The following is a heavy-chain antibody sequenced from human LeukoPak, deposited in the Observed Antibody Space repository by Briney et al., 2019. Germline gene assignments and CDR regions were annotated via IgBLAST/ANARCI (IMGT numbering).Heavy chain of an antibody. Sequence: GGSLRLSCAASGLTISNNFMGWVRQAPGKGLEWVSLIYSGGSTYSADSVKGRFTISRDNSKNTLHLQMNSLRAEDTAVYYCARDTDYYGSGRHGYFDHWGQDTLVTVSS. J-gene: IGHJ1*01. CDR2: IYSGGST. V-gene: IGHV3-66*01. CDR1: GLTISNNF. CDR3: ARDTDYYGSGRHGYFDH. D-gene: IGHD3-10*01.